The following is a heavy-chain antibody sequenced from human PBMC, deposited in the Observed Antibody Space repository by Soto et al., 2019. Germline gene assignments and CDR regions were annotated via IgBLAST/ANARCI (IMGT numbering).Heavy chain of an antibody. CDR2: VAAGGGHT. Sequence: GGSRRLSCFDSGFSFDKYAMAWVRQAPGKGLEWVSHVAAGGGHTYYAESVKGRFTISRDNSKNTLFLQINTLRADDTAIYFCAGRTSFLGAFDYWGQGVLVTVSS. D-gene: IGHD3-16*02. J-gene: IGHJ4*02. V-gene: IGHV3-23*01. CDR1: GFSFDKYA. CDR3: AGRTSFLGAFDY.